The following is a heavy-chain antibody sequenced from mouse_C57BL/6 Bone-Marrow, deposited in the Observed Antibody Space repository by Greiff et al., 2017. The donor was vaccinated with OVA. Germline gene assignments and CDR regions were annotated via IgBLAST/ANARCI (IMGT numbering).Heavy chain of an antibody. D-gene: IGHD2-5*01. CDR3: ARYPSNSNYENWYFDV. J-gene: IGHJ1*03. V-gene: IGHV7-3*01. Sequence: EVKLVESGGGLVQPGGSLSLSCAASGFTFTDYYMSWVRQPPGKALEWLGFISNKANGYTTKYSASVKGRFTISRDNPQIILYLQMHALTAEDRTTYYCARYPSNSNYENWYFDVWGTGTTVTVSS. CDR2: ISNKANGYTT. CDR1: GFTFTDYY.